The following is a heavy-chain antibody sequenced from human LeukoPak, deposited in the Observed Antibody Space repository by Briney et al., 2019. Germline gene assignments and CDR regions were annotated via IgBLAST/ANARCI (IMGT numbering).Heavy chain of an antibody. CDR1: GFTFTSSA. CDR2: IVVGSGNT. CDR3: AASGVTMIPPDY. Sequence: TSVKVSCKASGFTFTSSAMQWVRQARGQRLEWIGWIVVGSGNTNYAQKFQERVTITRDMSTSTAYMELSSLRSEGTAVYYCAASGVTMIPPDYWGQGTLVTVSS. V-gene: IGHV1-58*02. D-gene: IGHD3-22*01. J-gene: IGHJ4*02.